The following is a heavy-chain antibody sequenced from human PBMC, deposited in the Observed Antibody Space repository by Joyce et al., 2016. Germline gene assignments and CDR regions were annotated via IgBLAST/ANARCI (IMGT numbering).Heavy chain of an antibody. V-gene: IGHV3-74*01. CDR3: SRDDDDPFDY. CDR2: INKDGSST. J-gene: IGHJ4*02. D-gene: IGHD3-3*01. Sequence: EVQLVETGGALVQPGGSLRLSCDGSGFIFRGFRLHWVRQVPGKRRVWIAYINKDGSSTLYAESVKGRFSVSRDNTKNMLFLEMKSLRAEDTAVYYCSRDDDDPFDYWGRGTLVTVAS. CDR1: GFIFRGFR.